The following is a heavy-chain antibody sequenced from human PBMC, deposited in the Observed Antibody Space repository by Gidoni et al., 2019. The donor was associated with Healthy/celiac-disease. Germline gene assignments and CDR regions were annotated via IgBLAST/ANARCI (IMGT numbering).Heavy chain of an antibody. D-gene: IGHD3-10*01. Sequence: EVQLVASGGGLVQPGGSLSLSCAASVFTFSSYSMNWVRQAPGKGLEWVSYISSSRSTIYYADSVKGRFTISRDNAKNSLYLQMNSLRAEDTAVYYCARWFGESFDYWGQGTLVTVSS. V-gene: IGHV3-48*04. CDR1: VFTFSSYS. CDR3: ARWFGESFDY. J-gene: IGHJ4*02. CDR2: ISSSRSTI.